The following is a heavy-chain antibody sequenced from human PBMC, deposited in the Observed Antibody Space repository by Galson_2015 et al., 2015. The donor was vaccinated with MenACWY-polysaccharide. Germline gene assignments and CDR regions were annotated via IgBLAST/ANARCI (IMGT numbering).Heavy chain of an antibody. D-gene: IGHD6-13*01. CDR2: ISANGDGV. Sequence: SLRLSCAASGFTFSTYSMTWVRQAPGKGLEWVSSISANGDGVAYGDSVTGRFFTSRDKSMNTLFLQMNGLRAEDTAVYYCLMVRTGGRVYRGRGVLVTVPS. J-gene: IGHJ4*02. V-gene: IGHV3-23*01. CDR1: GFTFSTYS. CDR3: LMVRTGGRVY.